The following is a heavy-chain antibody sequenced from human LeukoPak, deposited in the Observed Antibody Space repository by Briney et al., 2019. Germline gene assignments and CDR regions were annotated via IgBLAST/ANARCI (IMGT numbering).Heavy chain of an antibody. CDR3: ARESITMVYGMDV. J-gene: IGHJ6*02. CDR1: GYTFTDYY. Sequence: ASVKVSCKASGYTFTDYYLHWVRQAPGQGLEWMGWINPNSGGTNYAQKFQGRVTMTRDTSISTAYMELSRLRSDDTAVYYCARESITMVYGMDVWGQGTTVTVSS. V-gene: IGHV1-2*02. D-gene: IGHD3-10*01. CDR2: INPNSGGT.